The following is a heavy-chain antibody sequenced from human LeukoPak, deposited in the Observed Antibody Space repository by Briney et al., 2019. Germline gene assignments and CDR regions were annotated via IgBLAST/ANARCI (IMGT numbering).Heavy chain of an antibody. Sequence: SETLSLTCAVYGGSFSGYYWSWIRQPPGKGLEWIGGINHSGSTNYNPTLKSRVTISVDTSKNQFSLKLSSVTAADTAVYYCARGLYDFWSGTLFDYWGQGTLVTVSS. J-gene: IGHJ4*02. V-gene: IGHV4-34*01. CDR2: INHSGST. CDR3: ARGLYDFWSGTLFDY. D-gene: IGHD3-3*01. CDR1: GGSFSGYY.